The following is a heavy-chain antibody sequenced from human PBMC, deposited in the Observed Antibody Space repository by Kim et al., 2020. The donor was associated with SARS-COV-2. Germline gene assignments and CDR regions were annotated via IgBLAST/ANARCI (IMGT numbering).Heavy chain of an antibody. V-gene: IGHV3-11*06. Sequence: RFTISRDNAKNSLYLQMNSLRAEDTAVYYCARGHYYGSGSYYYPNNWFDPWGQGTLVTVSS. J-gene: IGHJ5*02. CDR3: ARGHYYGSGSYYYPNNWFDP. D-gene: IGHD3-10*01.